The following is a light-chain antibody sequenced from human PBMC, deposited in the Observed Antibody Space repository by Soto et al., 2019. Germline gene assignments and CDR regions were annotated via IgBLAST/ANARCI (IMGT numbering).Light chain of an antibody. CDR1: QSVDNY. CDR2: DAS. J-gene: IGKJ4*01. V-gene: IGKV3-11*01. CDR3: QQRSDWPLT. Sequence: EIVLTQSPATLSLSPGERATLSCRASQSVDNYLAWYQQKPGQAPRLLMYDASNRATGIPDRFSGSGSGTDFTLTISSLEPEDFAVYYCQQRSDWPLTFGGGTKVEIK.